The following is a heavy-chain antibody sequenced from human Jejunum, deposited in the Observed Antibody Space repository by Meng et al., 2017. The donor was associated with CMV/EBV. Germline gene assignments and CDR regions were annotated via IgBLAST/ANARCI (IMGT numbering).Heavy chain of an antibody. CDR1: GFTLSNYG. V-gene: IGHV3-74*01. Sequence: CVVSGFTLSNYGMHWVRQAPGKGMVWVSRISLDGSSTNYADSVKGRFTISRDNAKNTVYLQMKSLRVEDTAVYYCARDLWGLGDYWGQGTLVTVSS. CDR2: ISLDGSST. J-gene: IGHJ4*02. D-gene: IGHD3/OR15-3a*01. CDR3: ARDLWGLGDY.